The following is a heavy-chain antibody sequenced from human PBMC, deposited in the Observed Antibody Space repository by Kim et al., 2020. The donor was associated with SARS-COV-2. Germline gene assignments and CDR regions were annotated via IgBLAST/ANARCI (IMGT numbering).Heavy chain of an antibody. CDR1: GYTFTGFC. V-gene: IGHV1-18*04. Sequence: ASVKVSCRVSGYTFTGFCVSWVRQAPGQGLEWMGRIGPYNGNTTYAQKLQGRVTMTADTSTSTAYMELRSLRSDGTAVYYCGRARKGLGLDYWGQGTLVTVSS. CDR3: GRARKGLGLDY. CDR2: IGPYNGNT. D-gene: IGHD6-19*01. J-gene: IGHJ4*02.